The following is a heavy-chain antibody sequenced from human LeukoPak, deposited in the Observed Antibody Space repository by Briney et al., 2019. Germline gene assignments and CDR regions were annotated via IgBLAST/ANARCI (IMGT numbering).Heavy chain of an antibody. J-gene: IGHJ4*02. CDR1: GYTFTSYG. CDR2: INPNSGGT. D-gene: IGHD3-9*01. V-gene: IGHV1-2*02. CDR3: ARDLGDILTGLSLN. Sequence: ASVKVSCKASGYTFTSYGISWVRQAPGQGLEWMGWINPNSGGTNYAQKFQGRVTMIRDTSISTAYMELSRLRSDDTAVYYCARDLGDILTGLSLNWGQGTLVTVSS.